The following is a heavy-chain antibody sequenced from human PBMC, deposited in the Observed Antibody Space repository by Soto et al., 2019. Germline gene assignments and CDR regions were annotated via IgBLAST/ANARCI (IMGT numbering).Heavy chain of an antibody. CDR3: TGITRFRGMDV. V-gene: IGHV6-1*01. Sequence: SQTLSLTCVMSVDSVSSNRAGWSWIRQSPSRGLEWLGRTYYKSKWNNDYALSVKSRITINPDTSKNQFSLHLYSVTPEDTAVYHYTGITRFRGMDVLGQGTLVIVSS. CDR1: VDSVSSNRAG. D-gene: IGHD3-10*01. CDR2: TYYKSKWNN. J-gene: IGHJ6*02.